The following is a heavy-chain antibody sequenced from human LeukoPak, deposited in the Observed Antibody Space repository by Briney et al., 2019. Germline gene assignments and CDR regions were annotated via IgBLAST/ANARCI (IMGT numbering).Heavy chain of an antibody. CDR3: ARHGVLRYIDD. Sequence: GGSLRLSCAASGFTVSSNYVSWVRPAPGKGLEWVSVIHSDGKTYYADSVKGRFTISRDSSQNTLYLQMNSLRAEDTAVYYCARHGVLRYIDDWGQGTLVTVSS. V-gene: IGHV3-53*01. D-gene: IGHD3-9*01. CDR1: GFTVSSNY. J-gene: IGHJ4*02. CDR2: IHSDGKT.